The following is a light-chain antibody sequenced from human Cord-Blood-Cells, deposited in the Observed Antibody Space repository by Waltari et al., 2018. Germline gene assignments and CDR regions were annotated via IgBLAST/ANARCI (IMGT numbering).Light chain of an antibody. Sequence: QSALPQPASVSGSPGQSLTISCPVTSSDLGGYNYFPQYQQHPGKAPKRMIYDVSNRPSGVSNRFSGSKSGNTASLTISGLQAEDEADYYCSSYTSSSTPVVFGGGTKLTVL. CDR2: DVS. V-gene: IGLV2-14*01. CDR3: SSYTSSSTPVV. CDR1: SSDLGGYNY. J-gene: IGLJ2*01.